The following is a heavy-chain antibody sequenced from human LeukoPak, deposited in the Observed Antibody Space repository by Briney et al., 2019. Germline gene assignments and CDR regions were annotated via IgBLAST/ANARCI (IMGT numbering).Heavy chain of an antibody. CDR2: IYYSGST. J-gene: IGHJ4*02. CDR1: GGSISSGGYY. Sequence: SETLSLTCTVSGGSISSGGYYWSWIRQHPGKGLEWIGYIYYSGSTYYNPSLKSRVTISIDTSKNQFSLKLSSVTAADTAVYYCARVYAGVWSPFDYWGQGTLVTVSS. V-gene: IGHV4-31*03. CDR3: ARVYAGVWSPFDY. D-gene: IGHD3-10*01.